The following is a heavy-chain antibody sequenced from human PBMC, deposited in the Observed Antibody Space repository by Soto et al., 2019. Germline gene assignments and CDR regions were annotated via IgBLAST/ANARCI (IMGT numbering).Heavy chain of an antibody. J-gene: IGHJ3*02. Sequence: PSETLSLTCTVSGGSVTSYYWGWIRQAPGKGLEWIGYIYYSGYTAYNPSLNSRVTMSVDTSKNQISLRLTSVTATDTAVYYCARHRPNNYYDPYDAFDIWGQGTMVTVS. CDR1: GGSVTSYY. CDR3: ARHRPNNYYDPYDAFDI. V-gene: IGHV4-59*02. D-gene: IGHD3-22*01. CDR2: IYYSGYT.